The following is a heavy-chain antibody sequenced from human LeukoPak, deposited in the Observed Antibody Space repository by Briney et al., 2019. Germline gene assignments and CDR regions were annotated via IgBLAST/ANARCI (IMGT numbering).Heavy chain of an antibody. D-gene: IGHD3-10*01. CDR3: ARVAGGLNYYGSGRVHYYYMDV. Sequence: SETLSLTCTVSGDSMSDYFWTWIRQPPGKGLEWIGYIYYSGSTNYNPSLKSRVTISVDTSKNQFSLKLSSVTAADTAVYYCARVAGGLNYYGSGRVHYYYMDVWGKGTTVTISS. V-gene: IGHV4-59*01. CDR2: IYYSGST. J-gene: IGHJ6*03. CDR1: GDSMSDYF.